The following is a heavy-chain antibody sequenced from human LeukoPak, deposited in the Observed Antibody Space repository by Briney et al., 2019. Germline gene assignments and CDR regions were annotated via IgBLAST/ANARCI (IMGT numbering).Heavy chain of an antibody. CDR3: ARSPGSVTNFDY. D-gene: IGHD4-17*01. CDR1: GFSLSTSGMR. J-gene: IGHJ4*02. CDR2: IDWDADK. Sequence: SGPTLVNPTQTLTLTCTFSGFSLSTSGMRVSWILQPPGKALEWLALIDWDADKFYSTSLKTRLTIYKDTSKTQVVLTMTNMDSVDTATYYCARSPGSVTNFDYWGQGTLVTVSS. V-gene: IGHV2-70*04.